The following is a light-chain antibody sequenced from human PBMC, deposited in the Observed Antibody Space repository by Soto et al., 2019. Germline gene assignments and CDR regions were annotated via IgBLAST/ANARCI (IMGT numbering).Light chain of an antibody. V-gene: IGKV1-12*01. CDR3: QQSNSFPFT. CDR1: QGIRSW. CDR2: GAT. J-gene: IGKJ3*01. Sequence: DIQMTQSPSSVSASVGDRVTITCRASQGIRSWLAWYQQKPGKAPKVLTHGATSLQSGVPSRFSGSGSGTEFTLTISSLQPEDFATYFCQQSNSFPFTFGPGTKVDIK.